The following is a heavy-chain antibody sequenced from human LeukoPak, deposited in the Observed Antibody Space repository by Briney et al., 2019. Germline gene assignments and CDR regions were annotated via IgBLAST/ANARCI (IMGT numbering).Heavy chain of an antibody. CDR1: GFIFSSYS. J-gene: IGHJ4*02. D-gene: IGHD1-26*01. Sequence: PGGSLRLSCAVTGFIFSSYSMNWVRQPPGKGLEWVSSISSTNTYIYYADSVKGRFTISRDNAKNSLYLQMNSLRAEDTAVYYFARVGVSWEPILWGQGTLVTVS. CDR2: ISSTNTYI. V-gene: IGHV3-21*01. CDR3: ARVGVSWEPIL.